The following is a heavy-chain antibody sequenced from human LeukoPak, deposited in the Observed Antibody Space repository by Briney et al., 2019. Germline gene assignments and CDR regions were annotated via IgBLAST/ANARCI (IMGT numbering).Heavy chain of an antibody. Sequence: SETLSLTCTVSVGSISSYYWSWIRQPPGKGLEWIGYIYYSGSTNYNPSLKSRVTISVDTSKNQFSLKLSSVTAADTAVYYCARGWDSSSRDYWGQGTLVTVSS. CDR2: IYYSGST. J-gene: IGHJ4*02. V-gene: IGHV4-59*01. CDR3: ARGWDSSSRDY. CDR1: VGSISSYY. D-gene: IGHD6-6*01.